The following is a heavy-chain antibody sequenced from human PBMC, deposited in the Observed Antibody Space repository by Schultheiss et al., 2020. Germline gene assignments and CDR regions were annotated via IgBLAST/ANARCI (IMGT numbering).Heavy chain of an antibody. CDR1: GFTFSSYA. Sequence: GGSLRLSCAASGFTFSSYAMHWVRQAPGKGLEWVAVISYDGSNKYYADSVKGRFTISRDNSKNTLYLQMNSLRAEDTAVYYCAKDKASSSWYYFDYWGQGTLVTVSS. D-gene: IGHD6-13*01. CDR2: ISYDGSNK. J-gene: IGHJ4*02. CDR3: AKDKASSSWYYFDY. V-gene: IGHV3-30*04.